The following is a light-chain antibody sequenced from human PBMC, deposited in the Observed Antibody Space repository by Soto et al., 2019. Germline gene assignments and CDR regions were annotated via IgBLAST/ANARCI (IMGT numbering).Light chain of an antibody. V-gene: IGKV1-39*01. CDR2: VAS. CDR3: QQSYSIPWT. CDR1: QSITRY. Sequence: DIQMTQTPSSLSASIGDRVTITCRASQSITRYINWYQHKPGNAPNLLVHVASNLQSGVPSRFSGSGSGTEFTLTISSVQPEDIATYYCQQSYSIPWTFGQGTKVEIK. J-gene: IGKJ1*01.